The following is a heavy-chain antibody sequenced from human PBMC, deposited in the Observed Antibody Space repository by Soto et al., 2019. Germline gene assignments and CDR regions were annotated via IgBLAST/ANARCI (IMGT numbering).Heavy chain of an antibody. V-gene: IGHV2-5*02. Sequence: QITLKESGPTLVQPTQTLTLTCAFSGFSLTSSGVAVGWVRQPPGRALEWLALIYWDDDKRNSPSLKSRLTFTKDSSKHQVVLTMTNRDPVDTATYYCAHSLVWKSATLDYWGQGTLVTVSS. CDR2: IYWDDDK. CDR3: AHSLVWKSATLDY. D-gene: IGHD1-1*01. CDR1: GFSLTSSGVA. J-gene: IGHJ4*02.